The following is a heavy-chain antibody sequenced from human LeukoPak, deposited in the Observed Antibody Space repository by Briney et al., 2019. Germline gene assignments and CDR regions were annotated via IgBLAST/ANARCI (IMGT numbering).Heavy chain of an antibody. J-gene: IGHJ4*02. CDR3: ARDLWADSSGYPVDY. CDR2: ISSSSSYT. D-gene: IGHD3-22*01. Sequence: PGGSLRLSCAASGFTFSDYYMSWIRQAPGKGLEWVSFISSSSSYTNYADSVQGRFTISRDNAKNSLYLQMNSLRAEDTAVYYCARDLWADSSGYPVDYWGQGTLVTVSS. CDR1: GFTFSDYY. V-gene: IGHV3-11*05.